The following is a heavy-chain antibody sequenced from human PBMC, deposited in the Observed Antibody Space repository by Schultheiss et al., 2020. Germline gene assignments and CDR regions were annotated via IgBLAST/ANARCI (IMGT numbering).Heavy chain of an antibody. D-gene: IGHD2-21*01. V-gene: IGHV3-23*01. J-gene: IGHJ5*02. Sequence: GGSLRLSCAASGFTFSSYAMSWVRQAPGKGLEWVSAISGSGGSTYYADSVKGRFTISRDNSKNTLYLQMNSLRAEDTAVYYCARGRIVYCGGDCQNNWFDPWGQGTLVTVSS. CDR2: ISGSGGST. CDR3: ARGRIVYCGGDCQNNWFDP. CDR1: GFTFSSYA.